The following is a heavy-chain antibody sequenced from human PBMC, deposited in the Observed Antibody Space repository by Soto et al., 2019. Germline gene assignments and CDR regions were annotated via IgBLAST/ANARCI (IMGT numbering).Heavy chain of an antibody. D-gene: IGHD3-3*01. J-gene: IGHJ6*02. CDR1: GFTFSSYA. V-gene: IGHV3-30-3*01. CDR3: ARDGIRKYYDFWSGYRTAGFGMDV. Sequence: AGGSLRLSCAASGFTFSSYAMHWVRQAPGKGLEWVAVISYDGSNKYYADSVKGRFTISRDNSKNTLYLQMNSLRAEDTAVYYCARDGIRKYYDFWSGYRTAGFGMDVWGQGPTVTVSS. CDR2: ISYDGSNK.